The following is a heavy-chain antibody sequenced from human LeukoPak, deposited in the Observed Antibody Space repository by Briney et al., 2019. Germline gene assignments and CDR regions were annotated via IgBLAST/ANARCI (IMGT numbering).Heavy chain of an antibody. CDR2: INEDGSTT. D-gene: IGHD4-17*01. CDR1: GFTFSSNW. J-gene: IGHJ4*02. CDR3: ARSLSTVTPFDY. V-gene: IGHV3-74*01. Sequence: GGSLRLSCAASGFTFSSNWMHWVRQAPGKGLVWVSRINEDGSTTNYADSVKGRSTIFRDNAKNTLYLQMNSLRAEDTAVYYCARSLSTVTPFDYWGQGTLVTVSS.